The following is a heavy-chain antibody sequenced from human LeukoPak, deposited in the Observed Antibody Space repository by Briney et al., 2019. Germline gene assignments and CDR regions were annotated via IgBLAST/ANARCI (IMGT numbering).Heavy chain of an antibody. D-gene: IGHD5-18*01. CDR3: ATDTAIGRFDY. CDR2: IIPIFGTA. J-gene: IGHJ4*02. V-gene: IGHV1-69*05. CDR1: GGTFSSYA. Sequence: SVKVSCKASGGTFSSYAISWVEKPLGQGFDWMGGIIPIFGTANYAQKFQGRVTITTDESTSTAYMELSSLRSEDTAVYYCATDTAIGRFDYWGQGTLVTVSS.